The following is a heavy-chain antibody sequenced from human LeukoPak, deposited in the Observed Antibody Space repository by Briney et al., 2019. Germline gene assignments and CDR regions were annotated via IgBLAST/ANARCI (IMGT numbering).Heavy chain of an antibody. Sequence: SSETLSLTCTVSVGSIISYYWSWIRQPPGKGLEWIGYIYYSGSTNYNPSLKSRVTISVDTSKNQFSLKLSSVTAPDTAVYYCARLKDGSGGWFDPWGQGTLVTVSS. CDR1: VGSIISYY. V-gene: IGHV4-59*08. CDR2: IYYSGST. CDR3: ARLKDGSGGWFDP. D-gene: IGHD2-15*01. J-gene: IGHJ5*02.